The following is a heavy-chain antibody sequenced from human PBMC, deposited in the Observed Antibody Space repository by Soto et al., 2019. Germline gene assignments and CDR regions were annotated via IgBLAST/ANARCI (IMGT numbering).Heavy chain of an antibody. CDR2: IYYSGST. J-gene: IGHJ4*02. Sequence: QLQLQESGPGLVKPSETLSLTCTVSGGSISSSSYYWGWIRQPPGKGLEWIGSIYYSGSTYYNPSLKSRVTISVETSKNQFSLKLSSVTAADTAVYYCARPLGYCSGGSCQGDDYWGQGTLVTISS. CDR1: GGSISSSSYY. V-gene: IGHV4-39*01. D-gene: IGHD2-15*01. CDR3: ARPLGYCSGGSCQGDDY.